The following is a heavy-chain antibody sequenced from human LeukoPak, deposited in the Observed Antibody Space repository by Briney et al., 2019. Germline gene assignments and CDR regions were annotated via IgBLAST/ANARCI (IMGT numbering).Heavy chain of an antibody. CDR1: GGTFSSYA. V-gene: IGHV1-69*13. CDR2: FIPILGTA. Sequence: SVKVSFTASGGTFSSYAISWVRQPPGQGHEWLGGFIPILGTANYAQKFHGRVTITADEPTSTAYMELSSLRSEDTAVYYCARELGGSRAAACTESWFDPWGQGTLVTVS. CDR3: ARELGGSRAAACTESWFDP. D-gene: IGHD6-13*01. J-gene: IGHJ5*02.